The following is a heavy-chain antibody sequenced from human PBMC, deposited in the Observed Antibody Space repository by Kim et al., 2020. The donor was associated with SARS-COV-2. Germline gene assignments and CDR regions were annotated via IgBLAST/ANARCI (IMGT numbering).Heavy chain of an antibody. V-gene: IGHV3-53*01. CDR1: GFSVSNNY. D-gene: IGHD2-15*01. CDR2: IYSTGYT. CDR3: ARGTLSDRGY. Sequence: GGSLRLSCAASGFSVSNNYMTWVRQAPGKGLECVSAIYSTGYTNYADSAKGRFTISRDNNENTVYIQMTSLRGEDTAVYYCARGTLSDRGYWGQGTLVTVSS. J-gene: IGHJ4*02.